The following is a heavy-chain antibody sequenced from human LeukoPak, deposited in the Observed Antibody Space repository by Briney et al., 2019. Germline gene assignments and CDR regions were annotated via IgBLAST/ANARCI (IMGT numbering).Heavy chain of an antibody. J-gene: IGHJ4*02. CDR1: GYTFTSYG. D-gene: IGHD4-11*01. CDR2: INPNSGGT. V-gene: IGHV1-2*02. CDR3: ARDFITVTTVNFDY. Sequence: ASVKVSCKASGYTFTSYGISWVRQAPGQGLEWMGWINPNSGGTNYAQKFQGRVTMTRDTSISTAYMELSRLRSDDTAVYYCARDFITVTTVNFDYWGQGTLVTVSS.